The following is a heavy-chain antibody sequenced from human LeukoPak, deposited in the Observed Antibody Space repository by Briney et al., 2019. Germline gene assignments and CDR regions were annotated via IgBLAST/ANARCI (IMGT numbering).Heavy chain of an antibody. V-gene: IGHV3-48*01. D-gene: IGHD2-2*01. CDR3: AGQKQGYCSSTSCFYGMDV. CDR1: GFTFSSYS. CDR2: ISSSSSTI. J-gene: IGHJ6*02. Sequence: GGSLRLSCAASGFTFSSYSMNWVRQAPGKGLGWVSYISSSSSTIYYADSVKGRFTISRDNAKNSLYLQMNSLRAEDTAVYYCAGQKQGYCSSTSCFYGMDVWGQGTTVTVSS.